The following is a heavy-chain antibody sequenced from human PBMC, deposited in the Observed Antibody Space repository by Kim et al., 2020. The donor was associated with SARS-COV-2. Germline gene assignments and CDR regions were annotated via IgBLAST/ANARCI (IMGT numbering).Heavy chain of an antibody. J-gene: IGHJ2*01. V-gene: IGHV3-21*01. CDR1: GFTFSSYS. CDR2: ISSSSSYI. D-gene: IGHD4-17*01. Sequence: GGSLRLSCAASGFTFSSYSMNWVRQAPGKGLEWVSSISSSSSYIYYADSVKGRFTISRDNAKNSLYLQMNSLRAEDTAVYYCARDLHDYGDLNWYFDLWGRGTLVTVSS. CDR3: ARDLHDYGDLNWYFDL.